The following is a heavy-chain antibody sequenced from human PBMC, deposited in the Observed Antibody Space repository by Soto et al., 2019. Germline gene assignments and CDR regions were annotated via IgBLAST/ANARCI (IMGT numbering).Heavy chain of an antibody. CDR1: GGSISSGDYY. Sequence: SETLSLTCTVSGGSISSGDYYWSWIRQPPGKGLEWIGYIYYSGSTYYNPSLKSRVTISVDTSKNQFSLKLSSVTAADTAVYYCARVSVDILTGYYYGMDVWGQGTTVTVS. CDR2: IYYSGST. V-gene: IGHV4-30-4*01. CDR3: ARVSVDILTGYYYGMDV. J-gene: IGHJ6*02. D-gene: IGHD3-9*01.